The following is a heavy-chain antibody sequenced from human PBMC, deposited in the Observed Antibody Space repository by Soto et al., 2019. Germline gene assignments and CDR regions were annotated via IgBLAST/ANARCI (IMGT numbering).Heavy chain of an antibody. J-gene: IGHJ4*02. CDR1: GASMNNYY. D-gene: IGHD3-16*01. V-gene: IGHV4-59*01. CDR3: ARSGHSFGGVV. Sequence: SETLSLTCTVSGASMNNYYGSWIRQPPGKGLEYIGYIYYSGSADYNPSLRSRVTMSVDTSNNQFSLKLRSVTAADTAAYYCARSGHSFGGVVWGQGILVTVSS. CDR2: IYYSGSA.